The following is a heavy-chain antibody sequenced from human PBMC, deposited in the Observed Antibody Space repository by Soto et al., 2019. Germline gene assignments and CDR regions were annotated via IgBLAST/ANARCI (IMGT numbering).Heavy chain of an antibody. CDR2: IIPIFGTA. D-gene: IGHD2-2*01. CDR1: GGTFSSYA. CDR3: ARGPVVPAAGVTFYYYYGMDV. J-gene: IGHJ6*02. V-gene: IGHV1-69*13. Sequence: SVKVSCKASGGTFSSYAISWVRQAPGQGLEWMGGIIPIFGTANYAQKFQGRVTITADESTSTAYMELSSLRSEDTAVYYCARGPVVPAAGVTFYYYYGMDVWGRGTTVTVSS.